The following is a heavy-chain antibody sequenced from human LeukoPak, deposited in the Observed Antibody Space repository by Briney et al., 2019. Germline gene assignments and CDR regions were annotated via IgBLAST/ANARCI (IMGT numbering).Heavy chain of an antibody. V-gene: IGHV1-2*02. CDR2: INPKSGGT. CDR3: ARDRGYCSSTSCYTKSRWFDP. D-gene: IGHD2-2*02. CDR1: GYTFTDCF. J-gene: IGHJ5*02. Sequence: SVKVSCKTSGYTFTDCFMHWVRQAPGQGLEWMGWINPKSGGTNYAQKFQGRVTMTRDTSISTAYMELSSLRSDDTAVYYCARDRGYCSSTSCYTKSRWFDPWGQGTLVTVSS.